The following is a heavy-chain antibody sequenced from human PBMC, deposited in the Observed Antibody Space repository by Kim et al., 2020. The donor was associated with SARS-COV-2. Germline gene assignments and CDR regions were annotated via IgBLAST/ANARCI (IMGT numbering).Heavy chain of an antibody. CDR2: ISSSGGST. J-gene: IGHJ2*01. CDR3: ARVVVGSHYWYFDL. V-gene: IGHV3-23*01. CDR1: GFPFSSYA. D-gene: IGHD3-22*01. Sequence: GGSLRLSCAASGFPFSSYAVTWVRQSPGKGLEWVSGISSSGGSTYYADSVKGRFTISRDNSKNTLYLQMNSLRVEDTAVYYCARVVVGSHYWYFDLWG.